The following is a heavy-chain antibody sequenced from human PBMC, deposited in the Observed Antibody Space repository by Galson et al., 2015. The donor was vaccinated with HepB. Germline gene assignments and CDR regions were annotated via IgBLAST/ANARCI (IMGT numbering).Heavy chain of an antibody. Sequence: SLRLSCAASGFTFSTYSMNWVRQAPGKGLEWVSSISGNSNYIYHADSVKGRFTISRDNAKNSLYLQMDSLRAEDTALYYCARNLYSGAYYSVDYWGQGTLVTVSS. CDR2: ISGNSNYI. CDR3: ARNLYSGAYYSVDY. V-gene: IGHV3-21*01. CDR1: GFTFSTYS. J-gene: IGHJ4*02. D-gene: IGHD2/OR15-2a*01.